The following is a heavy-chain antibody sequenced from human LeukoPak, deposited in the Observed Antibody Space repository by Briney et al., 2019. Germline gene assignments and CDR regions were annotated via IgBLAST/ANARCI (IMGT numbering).Heavy chain of an antibody. CDR1: GFTFSSYS. Sequence: GGSLRLPCAASGFTFSSYSMNWVRQAPGKGLEWVSSISSSSSYIYYADSVKGRFTISRDNAKNSLYLQMNSLRAEDTAVYYCAREHSSSSGSVSDFWGQGTLVTVSS. D-gene: IGHD6-6*01. CDR2: ISSSSSYI. CDR3: AREHSSSSGSVSDF. J-gene: IGHJ4*02. V-gene: IGHV3-21*01.